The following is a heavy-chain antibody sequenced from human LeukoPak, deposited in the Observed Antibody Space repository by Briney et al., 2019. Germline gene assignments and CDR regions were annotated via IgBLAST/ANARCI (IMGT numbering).Heavy chain of an antibody. CDR2: IYYSGST. D-gene: IGHD2-15*01. CDR1: GGSISSYY. CDR3: AREECSGGSCFLDY. V-gene: IGHV4-59*01. J-gene: IGHJ4*02. Sequence: SETLSLTCTVSGGSISSYYWSWIRQPPGKGLEWIGYIYYSGSTNYNPSLKSRVTISADTSKNQFSLKLSSVTAADTAVYYCAREECSGGSCFLDYWGQGTLVTVSS.